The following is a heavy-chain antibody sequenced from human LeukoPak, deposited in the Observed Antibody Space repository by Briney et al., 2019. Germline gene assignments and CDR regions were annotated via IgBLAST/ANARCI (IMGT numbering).Heavy chain of an antibody. CDR2: IYSGGST. CDR1: GFTVSSNY. V-gene: IGHV3-53*01. D-gene: IGHD6-25*01. Sequence: GGSLRLSCAASGFTVSSNYMSWVRQAPGKGLEWVSVIYSGGSTYYADSVKGRFTISRDNSKNTLYLQMNSLRAEDTAVYYCARGQRPYYYMDVWGKGTTVTISS. J-gene: IGHJ6*03. CDR3: ARGQRPYYYMDV.